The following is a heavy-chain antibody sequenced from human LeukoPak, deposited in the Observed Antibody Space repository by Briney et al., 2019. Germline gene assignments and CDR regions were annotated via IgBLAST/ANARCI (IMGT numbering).Heavy chain of an antibody. CDR2: MNQDGSHI. D-gene: IGHD3-22*01. CDR1: GFTFSSYA. J-gene: IGHJ4*02. Sequence: PGGFLRLSCAASGFTFSSYAMSWVRQAPGKGLEWLANMNQDGSHIYYVDSVEGRFTISRDNAKNSLYLQLDSLRAEDTAVYYCARDLVTTIVVPYDFWGQGTLVTVSS. V-gene: IGHV3-7*01. CDR3: ARDLVTTIVVPYDF.